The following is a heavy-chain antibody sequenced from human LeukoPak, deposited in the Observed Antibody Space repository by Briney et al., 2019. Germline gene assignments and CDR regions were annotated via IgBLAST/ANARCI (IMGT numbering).Heavy chain of an antibody. V-gene: IGHV3-7*01. CDR3: ARETATLTTPDY. D-gene: IGHD4-17*01. J-gene: IGHJ4*02. CDR1: GFTFSSNW. CDR2: INQDGSEK. Sequence: PGGSLRLSCAASGFTFSSNWMSWVRQAPGKGLEWVANINQDGSEKYYVDSVMGRFTISRDNAKNSLYLQMNSLGAEDAALYYCARETATLTTPDYWGQGALVTVSS.